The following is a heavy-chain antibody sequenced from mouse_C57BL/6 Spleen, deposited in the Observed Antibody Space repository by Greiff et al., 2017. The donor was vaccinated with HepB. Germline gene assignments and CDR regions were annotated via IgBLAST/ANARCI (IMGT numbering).Heavy chain of an antibody. CDR3: ARDIYYGSRLWYFDV. CDR1: GFTFSDYG. CDR2: ISNLAYSI. Sequence: EVKLMESGGGLVQPGGSLKLSCAASGFTFSDYGMAWVRQAPRKGPEWVAFISNLAYSIYYADTVTGRFTISRENAKNTLYLEMSSLRSEDTAMYYCARDIYYGSRLWYFDVWGTGTTVTVSS. D-gene: IGHD1-1*01. J-gene: IGHJ1*03. V-gene: IGHV5-15*01.